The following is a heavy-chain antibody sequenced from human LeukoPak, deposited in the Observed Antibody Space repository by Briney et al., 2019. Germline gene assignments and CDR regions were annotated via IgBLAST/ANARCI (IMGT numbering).Heavy chain of an antibody. D-gene: IGHD6-19*01. CDR2: ISGSGGST. Sequence: GGSLRLSCAAYGFTFSQFWMTWVRQAPGKGLEWVSAISGSGGSTYYADSVKGRFTISRDNSKNTLYLQMNSLRAEDTAVYYCAKDLNAVAGLFDYWGQGTLVTVSS. CDR3: AKDLNAVAGLFDY. V-gene: IGHV3-23*01. J-gene: IGHJ4*02. CDR1: GFTFSQFW.